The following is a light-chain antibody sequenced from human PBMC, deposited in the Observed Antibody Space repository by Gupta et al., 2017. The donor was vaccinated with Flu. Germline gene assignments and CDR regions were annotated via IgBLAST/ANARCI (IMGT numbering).Light chain of an antibody. V-gene: IGKV1-27*01. J-gene: IGKJ4*01. CDR2: AAS. CDR1: QGISNY. Sequence: DIQMTQSPSSLSASVGDRVTITCRASQGISNYLAWYQQKPGKGPKLLIYAASTWQSGVPSRFSGSGYGTDFTLTISSRQPEDVASYYCQKYNSHPSITFGGGTKVDIK. CDR3: QKYNSHPSIT.